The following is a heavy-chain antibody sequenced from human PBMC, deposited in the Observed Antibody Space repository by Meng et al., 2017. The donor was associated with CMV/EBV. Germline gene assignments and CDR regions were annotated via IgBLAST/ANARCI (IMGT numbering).Heavy chain of an antibody. Sequence: SETLSLTCTVSGGSISSSSYYWGWIRQPPGKGLEWIGSIYYSGSTYYNPSLKSRVTISVDTSKNQFSLKLSSVTAADTAVYYCARGKTTVIRNYYYGMDVWGQGTTVTVSS. D-gene: IGHD4-11*01. V-gene: IGHV4-39*07. J-gene: IGHJ6*02. CDR3: ARGKTTVIRNYYYGMDV. CDR1: GGSISSSSYY. CDR2: IYYSGST.